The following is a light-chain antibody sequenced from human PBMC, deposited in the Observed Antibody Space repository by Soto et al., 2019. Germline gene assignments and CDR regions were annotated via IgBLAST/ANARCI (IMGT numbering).Light chain of an antibody. V-gene: IGLV2-23*01. CDR3: CSYAGSSTPYV. CDR1: SSDVGSYNL. CDR2: EGS. Sequence: QSVLTQPASVSGSPGQSITISCTRTSSDVGSYNLVSWYQQHPGKALKLMIYEGSKRPSGVSNRFSGSKSGSTASLTISGLQAEDEADYYCCSYAGSSTPYVFGTGTKVTVL. J-gene: IGLJ1*01.